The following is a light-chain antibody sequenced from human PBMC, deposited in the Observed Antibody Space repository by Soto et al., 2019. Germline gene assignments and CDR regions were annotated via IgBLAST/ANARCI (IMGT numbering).Light chain of an antibody. CDR2: EIN. CDR3: SSFAGSNNFPDV. Sequence: QSALTQPPSASGSPGQSVTISCTGTSSDVGAYDDVSWYQQHPGKAPKLMIYEINKRPSGVPDRFSGSKSGNTASLTVSGRQGEDEADYYCSSFAGSNNFPDVFGTGTKVTVL. J-gene: IGLJ1*01. V-gene: IGLV2-8*01. CDR1: SSDVGAYDD.